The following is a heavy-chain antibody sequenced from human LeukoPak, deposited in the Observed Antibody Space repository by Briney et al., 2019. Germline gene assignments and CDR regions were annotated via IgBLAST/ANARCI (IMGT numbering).Heavy chain of an antibody. CDR1: GDSISSGSYY. J-gene: IGHJ5*02. CDR3: ARARNYDFWSVGNWFDP. D-gene: IGHD3-3*01. Sequence: SQTLSLTCTVSGDSISSGSYYWSWIRQPAGTGLEWIGRIYTSGSTNYNPSLKSRVTISVDTSKNQFSLKLSSVTAADTAVYDCARARNYDFWSVGNWFDPWGQGTLVTVSS. CDR2: IYTSGST. V-gene: IGHV4-61*02.